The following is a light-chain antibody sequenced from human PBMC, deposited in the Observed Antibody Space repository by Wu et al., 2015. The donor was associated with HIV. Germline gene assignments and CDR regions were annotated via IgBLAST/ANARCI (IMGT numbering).Light chain of an antibody. CDR2: VHP. J-gene: IGKJ1*01. V-gene: IGKV3-11*01. Sequence: LSSQGRVTSLNTLLSLVPTQAWPRLPGSSSMVHPTRATGIPARFSGSESGSDFTLTISSLEPEDFAVYYCQQRSVWPWTFGQGTKVDIK. CDR1: TSLNTL. CDR3: QQRSVWPWT.